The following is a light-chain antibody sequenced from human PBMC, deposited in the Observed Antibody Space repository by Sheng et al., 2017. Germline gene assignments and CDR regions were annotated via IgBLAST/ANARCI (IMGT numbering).Light chain of an antibody. CDR2: AAS. V-gene: IGKV1-39*01. CDR3: LQHSSYPLT. J-gene: IGKJ4*01. Sequence: DIQMTQSPSSLSASVGDRVTITCRASQSISSYLNWYQQKPGKAPKLLIYAASSLQSGVPSRFSGSGSGTDFTLTISSLQAEDVAVYYCLQHSSYPLTFGGGTKVEIK. CDR1: QSISSY.